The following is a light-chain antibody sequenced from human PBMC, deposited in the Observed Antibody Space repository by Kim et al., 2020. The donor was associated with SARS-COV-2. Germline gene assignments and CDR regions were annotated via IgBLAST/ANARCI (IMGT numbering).Light chain of an antibody. CDR2: GAS. J-gene: IGKJ1*01. CDR1: QSVSSN. V-gene: IGKV3-15*01. Sequence: EIVMTQSPATLSVSPGERATLSCRASQSVSSNLAWYQQKPGQAPRLLIYGASTRATGIPARFSGSGSGTEFTLTISSLQSEDFAVYYCHQYNEWPRAFGQGTKVDIK. CDR3: HQYNEWPRA.